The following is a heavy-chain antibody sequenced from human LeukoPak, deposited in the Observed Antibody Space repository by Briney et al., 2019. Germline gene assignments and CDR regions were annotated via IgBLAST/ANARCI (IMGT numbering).Heavy chain of an antibody. CDR3: AKVGAHDFWSGYYRPFDY. D-gene: IGHD3-3*01. V-gene: IGHV4-30-4*08. CDR1: GGSISSGDYY. J-gene: IGHJ4*02. CDR2: IYYSGST. Sequence: PSETLSLTCTVSGGSISSGDYYWRWVRQPPGKGLEWIGYIYYSGSTYYNPSLKSRFTISVDTSKNQFSLKLSSVTAADTAAYYCAKVGAHDFWSGYYRPFDYWGQGTLVTVSS.